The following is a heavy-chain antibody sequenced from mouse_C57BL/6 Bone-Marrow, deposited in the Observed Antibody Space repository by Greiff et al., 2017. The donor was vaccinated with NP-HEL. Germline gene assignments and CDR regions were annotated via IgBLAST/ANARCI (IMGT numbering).Heavy chain of an antibody. CDR1: GYAFSSSW. D-gene: IGHD1-1*01. V-gene: IGHV1-82*01. Sequence: VQLQQSGPELVKPGASVKISCTASGYAFSSSWMNWVKQRPGKGLEWIGRIYPGDGDTNYTGKFKGKATLTADKSSSTAYMQLSSLTSADSAVSFCARRLRLGSDYFDYWGQGTTLTVSS. J-gene: IGHJ2*01. CDR3: ARRLRLGSDYFDY. CDR2: IYPGDGDT.